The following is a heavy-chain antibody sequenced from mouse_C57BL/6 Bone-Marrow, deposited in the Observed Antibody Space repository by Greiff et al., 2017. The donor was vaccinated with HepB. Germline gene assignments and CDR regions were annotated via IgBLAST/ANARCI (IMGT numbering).Heavy chain of an antibody. CDR1: GYSITSGYY. V-gene: IGHV3-6*01. J-gene: IGHJ2*01. CDR3: ARITTVVAETFDY. CDR2: ISYDGSN. Sequence: EVKLQESGPGLVKPSQSLSLTCSVTGYSITSGYYWNWIRQFPGNKLEWMGYISYDGSNNYNPSLKNRISITRDTSKNQFFLKLNSVTTEDTATYYCARITTVVAETFDYWGQGTTLTVSS. D-gene: IGHD1-1*01.